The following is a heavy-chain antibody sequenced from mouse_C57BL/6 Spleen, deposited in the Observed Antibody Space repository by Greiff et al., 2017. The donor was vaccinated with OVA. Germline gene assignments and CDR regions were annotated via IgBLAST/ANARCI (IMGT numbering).Heavy chain of an antibody. Sequence: QVQLQQPGAELVKPGASVKLSCKASGYTFTSYWMQWVKQRPGQGLEWIGEIDPSDSYTNSNQQFKGKATLTVDTSSSTAYMQLSSLTSEDSAVYYCARSGKGAPFDDWGQGTTRTVSS. D-gene: IGHD4-1*01. CDR2: IDPSDSYT. J-gene: IGHJ2*01. CDR1: GYTFTSYW. V-gene: IGHV1-50*01. CDR3: ARSGKGAPFDD.